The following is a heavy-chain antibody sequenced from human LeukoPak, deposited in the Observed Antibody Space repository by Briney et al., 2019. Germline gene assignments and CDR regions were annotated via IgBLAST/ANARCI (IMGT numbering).Heavy chain of an antibody. CDR1: GFTFTTYA. CDR2: ISGSGGLT. Sequence: EGPLRLSCAASGFTFTTYAMSWVRQAPGKGLEWVTDISGSGGLTYYADSVKGRFTMSRDNSKNTLYLQMNSLRAEDTAVYYCAKDQVYGGNTLGVFDIWGQGTMVTVSS. D-gene: IGHD4-23*01. J-gene: IGHJ3*02. V-gene: IGHV3-23*01. CDR3: AKDQVYGGNTLGVFDI.